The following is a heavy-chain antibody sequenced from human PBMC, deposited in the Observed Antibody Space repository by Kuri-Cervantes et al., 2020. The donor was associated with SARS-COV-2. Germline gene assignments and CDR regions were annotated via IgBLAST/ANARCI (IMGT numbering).Heavy chain of an antibody. Sequence: GESLKISCTASGFTFDDYAMSWVRQAPGKGLEWVGFIRSKAYGGTTEYAASVKGRFTISRDDSKSIAYLQMNSLKTEDTAVYYCTRDDFWSGYSNYWGQGTLVTVSS. D-gene: IGHD3-3*01. J-gene: IGHJ4*02. CDR1: GFTFDDYA. V-gene: IGHV3-49*04. CDR3: TRDDFWSGYSNY. CDR2: IRSKAYGGTT.